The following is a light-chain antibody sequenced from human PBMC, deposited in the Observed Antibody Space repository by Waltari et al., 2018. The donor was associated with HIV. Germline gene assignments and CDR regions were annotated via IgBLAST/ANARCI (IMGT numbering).Light chain of an antibody. Sequence: QSALTQPRSVSGSPGQSVTISCAGSTNNVGTYNYVSWYLQKSGDAPRLILYDVDQRPSGVPGRFSGARSGDTASLTISGLQAEDEGDFYCCSYGGSWSFVFGGGTRVTVL. CDR1: TNNVGTYNY. J-gene: IGLJ2*01. V-gene: IGLV2-11*01. CDR3: CSYGGSWSFV. CDR2: DVD.